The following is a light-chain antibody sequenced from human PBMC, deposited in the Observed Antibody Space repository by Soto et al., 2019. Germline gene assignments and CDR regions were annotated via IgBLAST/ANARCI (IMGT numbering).Light chain of an antibody. J-gene: IGKJ4*01. CDR3: HQGNSFPLT. Sequence: DIQMTQSPSSVSASVGDRVTITCRASQGISNSLAWFQQKPGEAPRLLIYSASSLHSGVPSRFSGSGSGKDFTLTINSLQPEDFATYSCHQGNSFPLTFGGGTKVEIK. CDR1: QGISNS. CDR2: SAS. V-gene: IGKV1-12*01.